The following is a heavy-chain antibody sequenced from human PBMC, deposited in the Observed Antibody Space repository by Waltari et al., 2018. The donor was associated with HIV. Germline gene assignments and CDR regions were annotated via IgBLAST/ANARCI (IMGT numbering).Heavy chain of an antibody. V-gene: IGHV1-69*12. Sequence: QVQLVQSGAEVKTRGSSVKVSCKASGGPFSNFAINWVRQAPGQGLEWMGGVVPFFATTTYARKFQGRVTISATASTGTAYMELRSLTTDDTAVYYCARSLLTPYYFDSWGQGTLVTVSS. D-gene: IGHD2-21*02. CDR1: GGPFSNFA. CDR3: ARSLLTPYYFDS. CDR2: VVPFFATT. J-gene: IGHJ4*02.